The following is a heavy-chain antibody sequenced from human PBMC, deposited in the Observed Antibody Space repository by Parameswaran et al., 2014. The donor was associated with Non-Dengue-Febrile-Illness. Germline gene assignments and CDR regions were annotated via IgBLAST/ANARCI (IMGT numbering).Heavy chain of an antibody. V-gene: IGHV1-8*01. CDR3: ARGPASFDY. J-gene: IGHJ4*02. D-gene: IGHD2-2*01. CDR2: MNPNSGNT. Sequence: WVRQAPGQGLEWMGWMNPNSGNTGYAQKFQGRVTMTRNTSISTAYMELSSLRSEDTAVYYCARGPASFDYWGQGTLVTVSS.